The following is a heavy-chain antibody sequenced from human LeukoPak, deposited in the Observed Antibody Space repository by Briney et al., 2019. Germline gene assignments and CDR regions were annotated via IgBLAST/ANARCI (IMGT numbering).Heavy chain of an antibody. Sequence: GGSLRLSCAASGFTFSSYEMNWVRQAPGKGLEWVSYISSSGSTIYYADSVKGRFTISRDNAKNSLYLQMNSLRAEDTAVYYCARFADHKQRLTTTGFDYWGQGALVTVSS. CDR2: ISSSGSTI. J-gene: IGHJ4*02. CDR3: ARFADHKQRLTTTGFDY. D-gene: IGHD6-25*01. V-gene: IGHV3-48*03. CDR1: GFTFSSYE.